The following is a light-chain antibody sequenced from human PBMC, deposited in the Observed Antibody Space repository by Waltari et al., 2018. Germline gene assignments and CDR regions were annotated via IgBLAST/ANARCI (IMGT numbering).Light chain of an antibody. CDR3: QQYYSTPRT. CDR1: QGISNS. J-gene: IGKJ1*01. V-gene: IGKV1-NL1*01. Sequence: DIQMTQSPSSLSAYVGDRVTITCRASQGISNSLDWYQQKPGKAPKLLLYAASRLESGVPSRFSGSVSGTEYALTISRLQPADFATYYCQQYYSTPRTFGQGTKVEIK. CDR2: AAS.